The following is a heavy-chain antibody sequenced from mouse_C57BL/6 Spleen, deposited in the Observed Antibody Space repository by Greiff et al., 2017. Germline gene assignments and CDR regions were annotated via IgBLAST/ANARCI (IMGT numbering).Heavy chain of an antibody. CDR3: ARSSGTRTWFAY. D-gene: IGHD4-1*01. Sequence: VQLQQSGAELVKPGASVKMSCKASGYTFTSYWITWVKQRPGQGLEWIGDIYPGSGSTNYNEKFKSKATLTVDTSSSTAYMQLSSLTSEDSAVYYCARSSGTRTWFAYWGQGTLVTVSA. V-gene: IGHV1-55*01. CDR1: GYTFTSYW. CDR2: IYPGSGST. J-gene: IGHJ3*01.